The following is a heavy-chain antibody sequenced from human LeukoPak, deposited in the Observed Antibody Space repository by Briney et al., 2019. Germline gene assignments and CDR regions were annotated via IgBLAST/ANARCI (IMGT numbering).Heavy chain of an antibody. D-gene: IGHD3-3*01. Sequence: KPEGSLRLSCAASGFTFSDYYMNWIRQAPGKGLEWVSYISSSSSHTKYADSVKGRFTISRDNARNSLFLQMNSLRAEDTAVYYCGRSGDFWSGSGVAYWGQGTLVTVSS. CDR1: GFTFSDYY. J-gene: IGHJ4*02. CDR3: GRSGDFWSGSGVAY. CDR2: ISSSSSHT. V-gene: IGHV3-11*06.